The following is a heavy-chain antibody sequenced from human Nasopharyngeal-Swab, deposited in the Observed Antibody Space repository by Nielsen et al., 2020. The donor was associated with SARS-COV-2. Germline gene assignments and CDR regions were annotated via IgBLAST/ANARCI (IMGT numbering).Heavy chain of an antibody. Sequence: WIRQPPGKGLEWIGEIYHSGSTNYNPSLKSRVTISVDKSKNQFSLKLSSVTAADTAVYYCARANPEPSTGSGWYGRLVHYFDYWGQGTLVTVSS. D-gene: IGHD6-19*01. V-gene: IGHV4-4*02. J-gene: IGHJ4*02. CDR3: ARANPEPSTGSGWYGRLVHYFDY. CDR2: IYHSGST.